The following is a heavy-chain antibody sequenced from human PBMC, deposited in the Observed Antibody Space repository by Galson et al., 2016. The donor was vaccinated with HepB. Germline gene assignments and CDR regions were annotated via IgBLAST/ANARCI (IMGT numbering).Heavy chain of an antibody. CDR2: IIPIFGTR. CDR1: GGTFSSYA. J-gene: IGHJ6*02. Sequence: SVKVSCKASGGTFSSYATSWVRQAPGQGLEWMGGIIPIFGTRNHAQKFRGRVTITADESTSTAYMELSSLRSEDTAMYYCAMQTSGSSYDYGMDVWGQGTTVTVSS. D-gene: IGHD3-10*01. CDR3: AMQTSGSSYDYGMDV. V-gene: IGHV1-69*13.